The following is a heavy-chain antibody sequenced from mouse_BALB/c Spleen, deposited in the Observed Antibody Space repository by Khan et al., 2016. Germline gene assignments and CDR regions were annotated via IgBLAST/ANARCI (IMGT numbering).Heavy chain of an antibody. J-gene: IGHJ4*01. Sequence: EVQLVESGGGLVQPKGSLKLSCAASGFTFNTYAMNWVRQAPGKGLEWVARIRSKSNNYATYYADSVKDRFTISRDDSQSMLYLQMNNLKTEDTAMYYCVRHVLNKDYAMDYWGQGTSVTVSS. CDR2: IRSKSNNYAT. CDR1: GFTFNTYA. V-gene: IGHV10-1*02. D-gene: IGHD1-3*01. CDR3: VRHVLNKDYAMDY.